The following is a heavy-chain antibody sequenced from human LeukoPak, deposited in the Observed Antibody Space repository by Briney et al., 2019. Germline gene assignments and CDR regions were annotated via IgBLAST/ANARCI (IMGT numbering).Heavy chain of an antibody. J-gene: IGHJ6*03. CDR2: VDPEDGET. V-gene: IGHV1-69-2*01. CDR3: GTIPVVVATKKYYYYYYMDV. CDR1: GYTFTDYY. Sequence: ASVKFSCKASGYTFTDYYMHWVQQAPGKGLGWMGRVDPEDGETIYAEKFQGRVTITADTSTDTAYMELSSLRSEDTAVYYCGTIPVVVATKKYYYYYYMDVWGKGTTVTVSS. D-gene: IGHD2-15*01.